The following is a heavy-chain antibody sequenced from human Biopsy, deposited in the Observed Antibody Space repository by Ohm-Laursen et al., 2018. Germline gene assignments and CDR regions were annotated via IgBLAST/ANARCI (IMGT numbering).Heavy chain of an antibody. CDR1: GGSFNGYF. CDR2: ITQSGST. V-gene: IGHV4-34*01. CDR3: ARVPLPGIGAAYQGRFLYGMDV. Sequence: SQTLPLTCVVYGGSFNGYFWSWIRQPPGKGLEWIGDITQSGSTNYSPSLKSRVTISVDTAEKQFSLSLRSVTAADTAVYYCARVPLPGIGAAYQGRFLYGMDVWGQGTTVSVSS. J-gene: IGHJ6*02. D-gene: IGHD6-13*01.